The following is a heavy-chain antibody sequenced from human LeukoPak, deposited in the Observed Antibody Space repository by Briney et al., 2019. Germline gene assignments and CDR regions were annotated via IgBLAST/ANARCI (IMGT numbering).Heavy chain of an antibody. CDR1: GFTFSSNY. D-gene: IGHD5-18*01. V-gene: IGHV3-53*01. CDR3: ARDLFSLDTAMEV. J-gene: IGHJ4*02. CDR2: IYSGGST. Sequence: GSLRLSCAASGFTFSSNYMSWVRQAPGKGLEWVSVIYSGGSTYYADSVKGRFTISRDNSKNTLYLQMNSLRAEDTAVYYCARDLFSLDTAMEVWGQGTLVTVSS.